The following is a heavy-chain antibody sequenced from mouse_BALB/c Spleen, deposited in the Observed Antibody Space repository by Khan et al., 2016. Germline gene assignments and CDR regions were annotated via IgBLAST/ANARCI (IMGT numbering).Heavy chain of an antibody. Sequence: VQLQQSGAELVKPGASVKLSCTASGFNIKDTYMHWVKQRPEQGLEWIGRIDPANGNTKYDPKFQGKATIPAATSSNTAYLQLSSLTSEDTAVYYCARSPYDYDVGFAYWGQGTLVTVSA. CDR2: IDPANGNT. CDR1: GFNIKDTY. CDR3: ARSPYDYDVGFAY. D-gene: IGHD2-4*01. V-gene: IGHV14-3*02. J-gene: IGHJ3*01.